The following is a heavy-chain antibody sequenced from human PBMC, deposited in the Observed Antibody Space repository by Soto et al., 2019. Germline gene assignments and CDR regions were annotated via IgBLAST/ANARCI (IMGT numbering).Heavy chain of an antibody. Sequence: GGSLRLSCAASGFTFSSYSMNWVRQAPGKGLEWVSSISSSSSYIYYADSVKGRFTISRDNAKNSLYLKMNSLREEDAVVYYCGRDVTGDRAFDIWGQGTMVTVSS. D-gene: IGHD7-27*01. CDR2: ISSSSSYI. V-gene: IGHV3-21*01. CDR1: GFTFSSYS. CDR3: GRDVTGDRAFDI. J-gene: IGHJ3*02.